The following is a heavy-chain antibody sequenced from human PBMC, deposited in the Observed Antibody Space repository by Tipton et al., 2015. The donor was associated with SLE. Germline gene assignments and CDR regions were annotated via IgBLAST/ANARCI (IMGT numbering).Heavy chain of an antibody. J-gene: IGHJ4*02. CDR3: ARLPYDFWSGYSAGYFDY. Sequence: TLSLTCTVSGGSISSGGYYWGWIRQPPGKGLEWIGSIYLSGSTYYNPSLKSRVTISVDTSKNQFSLKLSSVTAADTAVYYCARLPYDFWSGYSAGYFDYWGQGTLVTVSS. CDR2: IYLSGST. D-gene: IGHD3-3*01. CDR1: GGSISSGGYY. V-gene: IGHV4-39*07.